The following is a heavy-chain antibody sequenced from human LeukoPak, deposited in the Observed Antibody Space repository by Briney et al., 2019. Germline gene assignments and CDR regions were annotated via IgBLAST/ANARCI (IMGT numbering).Heavy chain of an antibody. CDR3: ARGTVTTGSNDY. CDR2: ISYNSRSI. D-gene: IGHD4-17*01. Sequence: GGSLRLSCAASGFTFSDNYMSWIRQAPGKGLEWVSYISYNSRSIYYADSVKGRFTISRDNAYNSLYLQMDSLRAEDTAVYYCARGTVTTGSNDYWGQGTLVTVSS. V-gene: IGHV3-11*04. CDR1: GFTFSDNY. J-gene: IGHJ4*02.